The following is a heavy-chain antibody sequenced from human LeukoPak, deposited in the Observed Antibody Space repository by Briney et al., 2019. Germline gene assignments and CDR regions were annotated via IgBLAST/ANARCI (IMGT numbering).Heavy chain of an antibody. Sequence: GASVKVSCKASGYTFTRYGISWVRQAPGQGLEWMGWSSAYNGNTNYAQKLQGRVTMTTDTSTSTAYMELRSLRSDDTAVYYCASSRSYVILTGSQLGYYGIDVWGKGTTVTVSS. CDR3: ASSRSYVILTGSQLGYYGIDV. CDR1: GYTFTRYG. V-gene: IGHV1-18*04. D-gene: IGHD3-9*01. J-gene: IGHJ6*04. CDR2: SSAYNGNT.